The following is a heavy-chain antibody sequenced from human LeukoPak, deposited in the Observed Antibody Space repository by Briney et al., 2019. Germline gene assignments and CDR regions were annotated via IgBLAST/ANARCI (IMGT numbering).Heavy chain of an antibody. Sequence: ASVRVSCKASGYTFTGYYMHWARQAPGQGLEWMGWINPNSGGTNYAQKFQGRVTMTRDTSISTAYMELRSLRSDDTAVYYCASQQKPLDAFDIWGQGTMVTVSS. V-gene: IGHV1-2*02. J-gene: IGHJ3*02. CDR2: INPNSGGT. D-gene: IGHD6-13*01. CDR1: GYTFTGYY. CDR3: ASQQKPLDAFDI.